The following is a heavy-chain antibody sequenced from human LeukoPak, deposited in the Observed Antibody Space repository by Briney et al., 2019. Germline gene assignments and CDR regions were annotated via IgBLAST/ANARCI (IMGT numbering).Heavy chain of an antibody. CDR3: ARVPPHY. CDR2: ISSSGSNT. CDR1: GFSLSTYI. Sequence: GGSLRLSCAASGFSLSTYIMKWVRQAPGKGLEWVSSISSSGSNTYYADSVKGRFTISRDNAKNSLHLQMNSLRAEDTAVYYCARVPPHYWGQGTLVTVSS. J-gene: IGHJ4*02. V-gene: IGHV3-21*01.